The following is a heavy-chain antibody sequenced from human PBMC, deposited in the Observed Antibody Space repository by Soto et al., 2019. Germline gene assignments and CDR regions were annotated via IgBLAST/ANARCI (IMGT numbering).Heavy chain of an antibody. V-gene: IGHV5-51*01. CDR2: INCDDSDT. D-gene: IGHD6-19*01. CDR3: VRLGYSSGWYLGY. J-gene: IGHJ4*02. Sequence: GESLKISCKGSGYTFMAYWIGWVRQMPGKGLEWMGIINCDDSDTRYSPSFQGQVTISVDKSISTAYLQWSSLKASDTAMFYCVRLGYSSGWYLGYWGQGTLVTVSS. CDR1: GYTFMAYW.